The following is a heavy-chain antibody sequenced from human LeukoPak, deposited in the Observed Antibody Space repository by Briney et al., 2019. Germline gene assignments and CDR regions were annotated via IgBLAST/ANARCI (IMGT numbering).Heavy chain of an antibody. CDR2: IIPIFGTA. V-gene: IGHV1-69*05. D-gene: IGHD2-8*01. J-gene: IGHJ6*03. CDR1: GGTSSSYA. CDR3: ARDRGVWGDYYYMDV. Sequence: GASVEVSCKASGGTSSSYAISWVRQAPGQGLEWMGGIIPIFGTANYAQKFQGRVTITTDESTSTAYMELSSLRSEDTAVYYCARDRGVWGDYYYMDVWGKGTTVTVSS.